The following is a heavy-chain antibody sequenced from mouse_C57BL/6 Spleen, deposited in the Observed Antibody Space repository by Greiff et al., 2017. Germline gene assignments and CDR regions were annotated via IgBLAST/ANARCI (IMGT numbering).Heavy chain of an antibody. CDR3: ARQKLTYAMDY. J-gene: IGHJ4*01. Sequence: EVQGVESGGGLVKPGGSLKLSCAASGFTFSSYTMSWVRQTPEKRLEWVATISGGGGNTYYPDSVKGRFTISRDNAKNTLYLQMSSLRSEDTALYYCARQKLTYAMDYWGQGTLVTVSS. CDR2: ISGGGGNT. CDR1: GFTFSSYT. D-gene: IGHD1-3*01. V-gene: IGHV5-9*01.